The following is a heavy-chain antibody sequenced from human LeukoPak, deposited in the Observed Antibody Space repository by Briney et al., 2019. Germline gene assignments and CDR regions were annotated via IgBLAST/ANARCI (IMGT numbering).Heavy chain of an antibody. D-gene: IGHD6-13*01. CDR3: ARGIGQQLSTVGFDY. CDR2: INPSGGST. V-gene: IGHV1-46*02. CDR1: GYTFNSYY. Sequence: ASVKVSCKPSGYTFNSYYMHWVRQAPGQGLEWMGIINPSGGSTSYAQKFQGRVTMTRDTSTSTVYMELSSLRSEDTAVYYCARGIGQQLSTVGFDYWGQGTLVTVSS. J-gene: IGHJ4*02.